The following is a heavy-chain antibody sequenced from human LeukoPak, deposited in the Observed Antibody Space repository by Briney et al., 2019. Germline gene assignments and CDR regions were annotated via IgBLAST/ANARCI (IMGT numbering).Heavy chain of an antibody. Sequence: GGSLRLSCAASGFTFGTYAMSWVRQAPGKGPEWVATITGSGDTTYYADSVKGRFTISRDNSKNTLYLQMNSLRAEDTAIYYCAKARGYCSGGSCYSGFDYWGQGTLVTVSS. J-gene: IGHJ4*02. CDR3: AKARGYCSGGSCYSGFDY. CDR2: ITGSGDTT. V-gene: IGHV3-23*01. CDR1: GFTFGTYA. D-gene: IGHD2-15*01.